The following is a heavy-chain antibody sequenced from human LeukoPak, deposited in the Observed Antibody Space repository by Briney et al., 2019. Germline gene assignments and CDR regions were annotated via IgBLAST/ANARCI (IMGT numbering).Heavy chain of an antibody. CDR1: VFTFSSYS. Sequence: PGGSLRLSCAASVFTFSSYSMNWVREAPGKGLERVAFIRYDGSNKYYADSVKGRFTISRDNSKNTLYLQMNSLRAEDTAVYYCALSMIVARDAFVIWGQGTMVTVSS. D-gene: IGHD3-22*01. J-gene: IGHJ3*02. CDR3: ALSMIVARDAFVI. V-gene: IGHV3-30*02. CDR2: IRYDGSNK.